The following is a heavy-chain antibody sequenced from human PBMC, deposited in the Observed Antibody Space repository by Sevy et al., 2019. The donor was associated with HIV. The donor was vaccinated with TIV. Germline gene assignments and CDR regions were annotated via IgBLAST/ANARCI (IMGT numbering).Heavy chain of an antibody. CDR3: ARAGRSGYYIDYYGMDV. CDR1: GGTFSSYA. J-gene: IGHJ6*02. CDR2: IIPIFGTA. V-gene: IGHV1-69*13. D-gene: IGHD3-3*01. Sequence: ASVKVSCKASGGTFSSYAISWVRQAPGQGLEWMGGIIPIFGTANYAQKFQGRVTITADESTSTAYMELSSLRSEDTAVYYCARAGRSGYYIDYYGMDVWGQGTTVTVSS.